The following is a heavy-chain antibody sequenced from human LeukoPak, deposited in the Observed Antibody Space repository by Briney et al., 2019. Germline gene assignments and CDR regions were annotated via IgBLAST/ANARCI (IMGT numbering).Heavy chain of an antibody. CDR1: GCTFSSYE. CDR3: ARAAGSSWEPDDAFDI. V-gene: IGHV3-48*03. D-gene: IGHD6-13*01. CDR2: ISSSGSTI. J-gene: IGHJ3*02. Sequence: PGGSLRLSCAASGCTFSSYEVNWVRQAPGKGLEWVSYISSSGSTIYYADSVKGRFTISRDNAKNSLYLQMNSLRAEDTAVYYCARAAGSSWEPDDAFDIWGQGTMVTVSS.